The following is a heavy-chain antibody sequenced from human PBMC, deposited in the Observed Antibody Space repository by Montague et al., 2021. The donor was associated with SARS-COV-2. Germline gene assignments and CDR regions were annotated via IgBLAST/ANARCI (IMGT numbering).Heavy chain of an antibody. Sequence: TLSLTCTVYGGSISSGIYYWSWIRQPAGKGLEWIGHIYTSGSTNYNPSLKSRVTISVHTYNNQFSLKLSSVTAADTAVYYCARKSGSPTYYFYYGVDVWGQGTTVTVSS. D-gene: IGHD1-26*01. CDR2: IYTSGST. V-gene: IGHV4-61*09. CDR3: ARKSGSPTYYFYYGVDV. J-gene: IGHJ6*02. CDR1: GGSISSGIYY.